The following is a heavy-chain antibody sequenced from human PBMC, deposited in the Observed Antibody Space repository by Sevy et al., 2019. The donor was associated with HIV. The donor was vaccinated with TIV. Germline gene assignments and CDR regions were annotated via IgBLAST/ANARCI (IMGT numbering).Heavy chain of an antibody. CDR2: ISSSSSYT. CDR1: GFTFSDYY. Sequence: GGSLRLSCAASGFTFSDYYMSWIRHAPGKGLEWVSYISSSSSYTNYADSVKGRFTISRDNAKNSLYLQMNSLRAEDTAVYYCARDGVGYGDYVGQFDPWGQGTLVTVSS. J-gene: IGHJ5*02. V-gene: IGHV3-11*06. D-gene: IGHD4-17*01. CDR3: ARDGVGYGDYVGQFDP.